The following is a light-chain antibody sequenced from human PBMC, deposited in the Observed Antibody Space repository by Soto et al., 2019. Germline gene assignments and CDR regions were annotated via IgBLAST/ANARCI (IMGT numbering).Light chain of an antibody. CDR1: QPVLYTPSHENY. J-gene: IGKJ1*01. CDR2: WXS. Sequence: DIVMSQSPDSLALSQRERGTMSCXPRQPVLYTPSHENYLDWHQQEPGQTPKXXXYWXSARESGVPDRLSGSGSGTDFTLTISSLQAEDVAVYYCQQYYGTTRTFGQGTKVDIK. CDR3: QQYYGTTRT. V-gene: IGKV4-1*01.